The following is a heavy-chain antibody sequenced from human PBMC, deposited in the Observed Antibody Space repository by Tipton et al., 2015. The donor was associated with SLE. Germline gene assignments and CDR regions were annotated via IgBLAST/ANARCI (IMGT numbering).Heavy chain of an antibody. D-gene: IGHD3-22*01. CDR3: AIGTDSSGGGD. V-gene: IGHV4-34*01. J-gene: IGHJ4*02. Sequence: TLSLTCAVYGGSFSGYYWSWIRQHPGKGLEWIGYIYYSGSTYYNPSLKSRVTISVDTSKNQFSLKLSSVTAADTAVYYCAIGTDSSGGGDWGQGTLVTVSS. CDR1: GGSFSGYY. CDR2: IYYSGST.